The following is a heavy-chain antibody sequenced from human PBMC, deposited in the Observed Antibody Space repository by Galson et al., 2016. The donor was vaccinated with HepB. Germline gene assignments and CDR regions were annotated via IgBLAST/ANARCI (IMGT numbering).Heavy chain of an antibody. J-gene: IGHJ6*02. D-gene: IGHD3-3*01. CDR3: VTDFWPTEVG. CDR2: ISYDGSNK. Sequence: SLRLSCAASGFTFSSFAMHWVRQAPGKGLEWVALISYDGSNKYYTDFVKGRFTISRDNSKNTLYLQMNSLRDEDTAVYYCVTDFWPTEVGWGQWTTVIVSS. CDR1: GFTFSSFA. V-gene: IGHV3-30*04.